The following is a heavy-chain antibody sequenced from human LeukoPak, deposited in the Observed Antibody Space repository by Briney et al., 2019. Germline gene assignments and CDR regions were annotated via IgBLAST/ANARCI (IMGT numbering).Heavy chain of an antibody. CDR3: ARDRRNYGSGSYLSFDP. V-gene: IGHV1-18*01. J-gene: IGHJ5*02. CDR1: GYTFTSYG. D-gene: IGHD3-10*01. CDR2: ISAYSGNT. Sequence: ASVKVSCKASGYTFTSYGISWVRQAPGQGLEWMGWISAYSGNTNYAQKLQGRVTMTTDTSTSTAYMELRSLRSDDTAVYYCARDRRNYGSGSYLSFDPWGQGTLVTVSS.